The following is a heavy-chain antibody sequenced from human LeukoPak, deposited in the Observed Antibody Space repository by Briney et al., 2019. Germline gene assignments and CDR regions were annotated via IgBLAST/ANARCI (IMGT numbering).Heavy chain of an antibody. CDR2: ISNSARTI. J-gene: IGHJ6*03. Sequence: GRSLRLSCAAPGFTFSNFEMNWVRQAPGKGLEWVSYISNSARTIFYADSVKGRFTISRDNAKKSLYLQMNSLRVEDTAVYYCARVYPTGYFYYMDVWGIGATVTVS. D-gene: IGHD1-1*01. CDR3: ARVYPTGYFYYMDV. CDR1: GFTFSNFE. V-gene: IGHV3-48*03.